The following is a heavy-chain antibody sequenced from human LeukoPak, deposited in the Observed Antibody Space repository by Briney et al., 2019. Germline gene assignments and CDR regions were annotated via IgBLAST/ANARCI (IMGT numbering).Heavy chain of an antibody. J-gene: IGHJ1*01. D-gene: IGHD4-17*01. CDR1: GGSITSYY. V-gene: IGHV4-4*07. CDR3: ARGGYYGDYGCQGYLHH. Sequence: SETLSLTCTVSGGSITSYYWSWIRQPAGKGLEWIGRIDTSGTTSYNPSLKSRVTMSVDTSKNQFSPRLTSVTAADTAAYYCARGGYYGDYGCQGYLHHWGQGTLVTVSS. CDR2: IDTSGTT.